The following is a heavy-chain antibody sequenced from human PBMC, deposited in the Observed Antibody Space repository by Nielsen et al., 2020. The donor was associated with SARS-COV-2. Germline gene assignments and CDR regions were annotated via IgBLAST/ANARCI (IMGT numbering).Heavy chain of an antibody. Sequence: GESLKISCAASGFTFSSYAMSWVRQAPGKGLEWVSGISGSGGSTYYADSVKGRFTISRDSSKHTLYLQMNTLGAEDTAVYYCAKEGSYHGGYYFDSWGQGTLVTVSS. J-gene: IGHJ4*02. CDR3: AKEGSYHGGYYFDS. V-gene: IGHV3-23*01. CDR2: ISGSGGST. CDR1: GFTFSSYA. D-gene: IGHD1-26*01.